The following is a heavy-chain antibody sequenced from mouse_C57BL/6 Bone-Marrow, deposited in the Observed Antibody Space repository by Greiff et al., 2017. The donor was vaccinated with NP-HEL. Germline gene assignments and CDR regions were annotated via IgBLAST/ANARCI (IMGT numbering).Heavy chain of an antibody. CDR2: ISDGGSYT. CDR3: ARGTTVVAP. D-gene: IGHD1-1*01. V-gene: IGHV5-4*01. J-gene: IGHJ3*01. CDR1: GFTFSSYA. Sequence: EVQRVESGGGLVKPGGSLKLSCAASGFTFSSYAMSWVRQTPEKRLEWVATISDGGSYTYYPDNVKGRFTISRDNAKNNLYLQMSHLKSEDTAMYYCARGTTVVAPGGQGTLVTVSA.